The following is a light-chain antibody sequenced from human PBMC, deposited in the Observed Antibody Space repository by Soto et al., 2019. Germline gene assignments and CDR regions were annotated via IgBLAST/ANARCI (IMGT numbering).Light chain of an antibody. CDR2: EFS. CDR3: SSYTSTSTVL. Sequence: QSVLTQPASVSGSPGQSITISCTGTSRDVGGYIYVSWYQQHPGKAPKLMIYEFSHRPSGVSNRFSGSKSGNTASLTISGLQAEDEADYYCSSYTSTSTVLFGGGTKLTVL. J-gene: IGLJ2*01. V-gene: IGLV2-14*01. CDR1: SRDVGGYIY.